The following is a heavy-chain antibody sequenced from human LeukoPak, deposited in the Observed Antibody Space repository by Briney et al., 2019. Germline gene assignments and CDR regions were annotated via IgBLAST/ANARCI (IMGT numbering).Heavy chain of an antibody. V-gene: IGHV1-2*02. J-gene: IGHJ4*02. CDR3: TRGPATGSFDY. CDR1: GYTFTAYF. Sequence: ASVKVSCTTSGYTFTAYFMHWMRQAPGQGLEWVGWINPTTGDTSYAQHFQDRVTMTRDTSISTAYMELTRLRSDDTAVYYCTRGPATGSFDYWGQGTLVIVSS. CDR2: INPTTGDT. D-gene: IGHD6-13*01.